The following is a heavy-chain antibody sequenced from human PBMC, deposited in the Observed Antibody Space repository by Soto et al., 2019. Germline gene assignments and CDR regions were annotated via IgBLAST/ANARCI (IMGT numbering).Heavy chain of an antibody. D-gene: IGHD5-18*01. J-gene: IGHJ6*02. Sequence: PGGSLRLSCAASGFTFSGYAMSWVRQAPGKGLEWVSAISGSGGSTYYADSVKGRFTISRDNSKNTLYLQMNSLRAEDTAVYYCAKDRSVDTAMVYYYYYYGMDVWGQGTTVTVSS. CDR3: AKDRSVDTAMVYYYYYYGMDV. V-gene: IGHV3-23*01. CDR1: GFTFSGYA. CDR2: ISGSGGST.